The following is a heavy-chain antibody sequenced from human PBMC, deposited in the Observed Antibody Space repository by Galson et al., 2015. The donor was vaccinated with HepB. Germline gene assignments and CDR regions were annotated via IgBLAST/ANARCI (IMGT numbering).Heavy chain of an antibody. V-gene: IGHV3-23*01. CDR1: GFSFSNYA. D-gene: IGHD1-1*01. CDR3: AKDLRKPGTTFPNYHSHSVMDV. CDR2: IVGGGSYT. Sequence: SLRLSCAASGFSFSNYAMSWVRQAPGRGLEWVAVIVGGGSYTSYADSVSGRFTISRDNSKKTLSLQMDSLRAEDTAVYYRAKDLRKPGTTFPNYHSHSVMDVWGQGTTVPVSS. J-gene: IGHJ6*02.